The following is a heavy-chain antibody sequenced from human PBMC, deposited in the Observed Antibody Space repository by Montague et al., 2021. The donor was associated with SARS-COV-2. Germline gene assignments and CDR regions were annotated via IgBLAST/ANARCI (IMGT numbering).Heavy chain of an antibody. CDR2: ISYSGRT. J-gene: IGHJ6*03. CDR1: GGSVSSSRYY. D-gene: IGHD3-10*01. CDR3: ASSYYYGSGTYVYNYYMDD. Sequence: SETLSLTCTVSGGSVSSSRYYWGWIRQPPGRGLEWVGSISYSGRTYFSPSLKSRLTVSVDSSENQFSLRLSSVTAADTAVYYCASSYYYGSGTYVYNYYMDDWGQGTPVTVSS. V-gene: IGHV4-39*01.